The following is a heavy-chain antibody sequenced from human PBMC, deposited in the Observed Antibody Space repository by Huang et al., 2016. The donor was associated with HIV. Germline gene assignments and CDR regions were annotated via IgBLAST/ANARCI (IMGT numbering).Heavy chain of an antibody. D-gene: IGHD1-7*01. CDR1: FSFGAYW. Sequence: VESGGRLVQPGGSTFSFGAYWMSWVRQTPGKGLEWVANIKQDESEKYYGESVKGRFNISRDNAKKILFLQMDNVRVEDTATYYCATKTGAMDIWGQGTAVTVS. CDR3: ATKTGAMDI. J-gene: IGHJ6*02. V-gene: IGHV3-7*01. CDR2: IKQDESEK.